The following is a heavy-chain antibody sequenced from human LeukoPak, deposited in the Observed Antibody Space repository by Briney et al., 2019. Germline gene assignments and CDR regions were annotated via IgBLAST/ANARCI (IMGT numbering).Heavy chain of an antibody. Sequence: GGSLGLSCAASGFTFSSYAMTWVRQIPGKGLEWVSTISESGGGSYSGGGTYYGDSVKGRFIISKDGSTKTLFLQMDRLRADDTGIYYCAKGKVNHLGALDYWGQGALVTVSS. J-gene: IGHJ4*02. CDR1: GFTFSSYA. CDR2: ISESGGGSYSGGGT. CDR3: AKGKVNHLGALDY. V-gene: IGHV3-23*01. D-gene: IGHD1-26*01.